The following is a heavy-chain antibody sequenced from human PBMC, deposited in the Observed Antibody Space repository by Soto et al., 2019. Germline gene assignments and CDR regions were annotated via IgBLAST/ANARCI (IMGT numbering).Heavy chain of an antibody. CDR3: ARDRVSGSGSPTYYFDY. J-gene: IGHJ4*02. CDR1: GFTVSSNY. Sequence: PGGSLRLSCAASGFTVSSNYMSWVRQAPGKGLEWVSVIYSGGSTYYADSVKGRFTISRDYSKNTLYLQMNSLRAEDTAVYYCARDRVSGSGSPTYYFDYWGQGTLVTVSS. CDR2: IYSGGST. V-gene: IGHV3-66*01. D-gene: IGHD3-10*01.